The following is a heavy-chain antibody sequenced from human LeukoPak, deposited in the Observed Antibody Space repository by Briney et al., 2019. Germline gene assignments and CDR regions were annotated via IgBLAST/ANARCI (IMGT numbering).Heavy chain of an antibody. Sequence: SETLSLTCAVSGYSISSGYYWGWIRQPPGKGLEWIGSIYHCGSTYYNPSLKSRVTISVDTSKNQFSLKLSSVTAADTAVYYCARHSKWELLLFDYWGQGTLVTVSS. CDR2: IYHCGST. D-gene: IGHD1-26*01. CDR3: ARHSKWELLLFDY. J-gene: IGHJ4*02. CDR1: GYSISSGYY. V-gene: IGHV4-38-2*01.